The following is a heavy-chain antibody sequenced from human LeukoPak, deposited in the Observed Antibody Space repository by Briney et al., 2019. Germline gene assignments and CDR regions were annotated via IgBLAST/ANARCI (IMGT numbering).Heavy chain of an antibody. CDR2: IYHSGST. V-gene: IGHV4-38-2*02. J-gene: IGHJ5*02. D-gene: IGHD2-21*01. CDR3: ARSGDLGFDP. CDR1: GYSISSGYY. Sequence: SETLSLTCTVSGYSISSGYYWGWIRQPPGKGLEWIRSIYHSGSTYYNPSLKSRVTISVDTSKNQFSLKLSSVTAADTAVYYCARSGDLGFDPWGQGTLVTVSS.